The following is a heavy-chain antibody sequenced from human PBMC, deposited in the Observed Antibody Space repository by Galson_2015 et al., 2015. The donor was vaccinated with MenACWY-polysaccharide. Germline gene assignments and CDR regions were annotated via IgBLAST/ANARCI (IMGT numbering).Heavy chain of an antibody. V-gene: IGHV1-8*01. J-gene: IGHJ3*02. CDR1: GYTFTSYD. D-gene: IGHD1-7*01. Sequence: QSGAEVKKPGESLKISCKASGYTFTSYDINWVRQATGQGLEWMGWMNPNSGNTGYAQKFQGRVTMTRNTSISTAYMELSSLRSEDTAVYYCARVYNWNYVDAFDIWGQGTMVTVSS. CDR3: ARVYNWNYVDAFDI. CDR2: MNPNSGNT.